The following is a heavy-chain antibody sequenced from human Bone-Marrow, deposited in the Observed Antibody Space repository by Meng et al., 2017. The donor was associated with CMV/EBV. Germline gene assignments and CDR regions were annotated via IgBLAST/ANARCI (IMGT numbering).Heavy chain of an antibody. CDR2: INPNSGGT. V-gene: IGHV1-2*02. Sequence: ASVKVSCKASGYTFTGYYMHWVRQAPGQGLEWMGWINPNSGGTNYAQKFQGRVTMTRDTSISTAYMELSRLRTAAPAVYYCARVRYFWCGYYADWGQGTMVTVSS. D-gene: IGHD3-3*01. CDR1: GYTFTGYY. CDR3: ARVRYFWCGYYAD. J-gene: IGHJ4*02.